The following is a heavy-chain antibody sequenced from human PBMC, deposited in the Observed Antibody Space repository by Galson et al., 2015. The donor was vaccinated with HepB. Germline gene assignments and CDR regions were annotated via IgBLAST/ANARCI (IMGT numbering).Heavy chain of an antibody. J-gene: IGHJ4*02. D-gene: IGHD2-21*02. CDR2: INPSDGST. Sequence: SVKVSCKASGFTLTNYYMHWVRQAPGQGLEWIGIINPSDGSTSYAQKFQGRVTMTRDTSTSTVYMELSSLRSEDTAVYYCAREYCGGGCYSDCWGQGTLVTVSS. V-gene: IGHV1-46*03. CDR3: AREYCGGGCYSDC. CDR1: GFTLTNYY.